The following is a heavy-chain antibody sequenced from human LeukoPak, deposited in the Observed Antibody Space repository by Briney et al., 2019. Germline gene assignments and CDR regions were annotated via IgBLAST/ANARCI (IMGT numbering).Heavy chain of an antibody. V-gene: IGHV3-30*02. CDR1: GFTFSGYG. CDR3: AKDYTTMVRGVDY. J-gene: IGHJ4*02. D-gene: IGHD5-18*01. CDR2: IRYDGSDK. Sequence: GGSLRLSCAASGFTFSGYGMHWVRQAPGKGLEWVSFIRYDGSDKYYADSVKGRFTISRDNAKNSPYLQMNSLRPEDTALYYCAKDYTTMVRGVDYWGQGTLVTVSS.